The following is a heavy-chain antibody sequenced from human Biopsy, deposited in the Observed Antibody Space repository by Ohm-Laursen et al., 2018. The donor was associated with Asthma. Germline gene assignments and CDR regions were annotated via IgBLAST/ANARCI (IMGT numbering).Heavy chain of an antibody. D-gene: IGHD6-13*01. J-gene: IGHJ5*02. V-gene: IGHV1-2*06. CDR3: ARGQKSAGDRWFDP. CDR1: GYTFIGCH. Sequence: SVTVSCQASGYTFIGCHIHRLRQAPGQGLEWMGRINPNSGGTNYAQKFQGRVTMTRDTSISTAYMEVSRLRSDDTAMYYCARGQKSAGDRWFDPWGQGTLVTVSS. CDR2: INPNSGGT.